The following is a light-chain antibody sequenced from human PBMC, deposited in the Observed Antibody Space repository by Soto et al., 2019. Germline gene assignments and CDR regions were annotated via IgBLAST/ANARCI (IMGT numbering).Light chain of an antibody. CDR2: LNSDGSH. Sequence: QPVLTQSPSASASLGASVKLTCTLSSGHSNYAIAWHQQQSEKGPRYLMKLNSDGSHSKGDGIPDRFSGSSPGAERYLTISSLQSEDEADYYGQTWGSGIVVFGGGTQLTVL. V-gene: IGLV4-69*01. CDR3: QTWGSGIVV. J-gene: IGLJ2*01. CDR1: SGHSNYA.